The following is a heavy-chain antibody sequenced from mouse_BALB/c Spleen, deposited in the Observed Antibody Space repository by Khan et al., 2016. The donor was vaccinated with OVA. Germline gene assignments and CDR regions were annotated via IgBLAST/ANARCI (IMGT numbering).Heavy chain of an antibody. D-gene: IGHD2-4*01. CDR3: ARKDYYDYDPFPY. J-gene: IGHJ3*01. V-gene: IGHV3-2*02. Sequence: VQLQQSGPGLVKPSQSLSLTCTVTGYSITSEFAWNWIRQFPGNKLEWMGYISYSGNTRYNPSLKSLISINRDTSRNQFFLQLNSVTTEDTATYYCARKDYYDYDPFPYWGQGTLVTVSA. CDR1: GYSITSEFA. CDR2: ISYSGNT.